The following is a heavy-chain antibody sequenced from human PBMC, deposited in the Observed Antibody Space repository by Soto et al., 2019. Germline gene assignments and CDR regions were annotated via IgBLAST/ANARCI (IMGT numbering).Heavy chain of an antibody. CDR3: AKDRGCSSTSCYGDYYYYYGMDV. Sequence: GGSLRLSCAASGFTFSSYGMHWVRQAPGKGLEWVAVISYDGSNKYYADSVKGRFTISRDNSKNTLYLQMNSLRAEDTAVYYCAKDRGCSSTSCYGDYYYYYGMDVRAQRTTDTGSS. J-gene: IGHJ6*02. CDR2: ISYDGSNK. D-gene: IGHD2-2*01. CDR1: GFTFSSYG. V-gene: IGHV3-30*18.